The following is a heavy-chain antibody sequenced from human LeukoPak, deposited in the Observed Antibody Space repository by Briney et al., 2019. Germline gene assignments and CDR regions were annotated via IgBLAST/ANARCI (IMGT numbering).Heavy chain of an antibody. CDR2: ILSDGSNK. CDR3: ATARWFDP. Sequence: PGGSLRLSCAASGFTFSNYGMHWVRQPPGKGLEWLTFILSDGSNKYYADSVKGRFTISRDNSKNTLYLQINSLRAEDTAVYYCATARWFDPWGQGTLVTVSS. V-gene: IGHV3-30*02. J-gene: IGHJ5*02. CDR1: GFTFSNYG.